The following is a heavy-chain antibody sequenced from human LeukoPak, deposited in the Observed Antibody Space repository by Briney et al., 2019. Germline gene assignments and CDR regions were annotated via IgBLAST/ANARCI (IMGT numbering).Heavy chain of an antibody. CDR3: ASESIAAAGYFDY. CDR2: IIPILGIA. V-gene: IGHV1-69*04. CDR1: GGTFSSYA. J-gene: IGHJ4*02. Sequence: SVKVPCKASGGTFSSYAISWVRQAPGQGLEWMGRIIPILGIANYAQKFQGRVTITADKSTSTAYMELSSLRSEDTAVYYCASESIAAAGYFDYWGQGTLVTVSS. D-gene: IGHD6-13*01.